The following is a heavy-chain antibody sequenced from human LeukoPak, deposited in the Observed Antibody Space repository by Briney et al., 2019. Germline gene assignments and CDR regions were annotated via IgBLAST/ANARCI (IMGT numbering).Heavy chain of an antibody. CDR2: INPSGGST. CDR1: GYTFTSYY. J-gene: IGHJ3*02. D-gene: IGHD5-12*01. Sequence: ASVKVSCKASGYTFTSYYMHWVRQAPGQGLEWMGIINPSGGSTSYAQKFQGRVTITTDESTSTAYMELSSLRSEDTAVYYCARDQYSGYELKAFDIWGQGTMVTVSS. CDR3: ARDQYSGYELKAFDI. V-gene: IGHV1-46*01.